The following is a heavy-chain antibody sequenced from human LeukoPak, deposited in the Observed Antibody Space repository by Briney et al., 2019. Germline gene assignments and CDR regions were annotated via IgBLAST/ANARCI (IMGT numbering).Heavy chain of an antibody. J-gene: IGHJ4*02. Sequence: GGSLRLSCAASRFTFSNAWMSWVRQAPGKGLEWVGRIKSKTDGGKTDYAAPVKGRFTISRDDSKNTLYLQMNSLKTEDTAVYYCTGEYYYDSSGYYYFDYWGQGTLVTVSS. V-gene: IGHV3-15*01. CDR2: IKSKTDGGKT. D-gene: IGHD3-22*01. CDR3: TGEYYYDSSGYYYFDY. CDR1: RFTFSNAW.